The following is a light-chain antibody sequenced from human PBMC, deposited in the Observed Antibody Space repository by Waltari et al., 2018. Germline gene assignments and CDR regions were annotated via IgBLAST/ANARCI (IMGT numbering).Light chain of an antibody. CDR2: GAS. V-gene: IGKV3-15*01. Sequence: EVVMTQSPATLSVSPGERATLSCRASQSVSSFLAWYQQKPGQAPRLLIYGASTRATGSPARFSGSGSGTEFTLTISSLQSEDFAVYYCQQYNDWPPLTFGGGTKVEIK. CDR1: QSVSSF. J-gene: IGKJ4*01. CDR3: QQYNDWPPLT.